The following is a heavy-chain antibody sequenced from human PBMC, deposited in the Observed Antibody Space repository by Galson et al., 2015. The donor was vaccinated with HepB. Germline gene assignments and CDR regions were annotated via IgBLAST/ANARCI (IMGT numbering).Heavy chain of an antibody. CDR1: GYTFTGYY. CDR2: INPNSGGT. Sequence: SVKVSCKASGYTFTGYYMRWVRQAPGQGLEWMGWINPNSGGTNYAQKFQGRVTMTRDTSISTAYMELSRLRSDDTAVYYCARVPYYDFWSGYYNFDYWGQGTLVTVSS. D-gene: IGHD3-3*01. CDR3: ARVPYYDFWSGYYNFDY. V-gene: IGHV1-2*02. J-gene: IGHJ4*02.